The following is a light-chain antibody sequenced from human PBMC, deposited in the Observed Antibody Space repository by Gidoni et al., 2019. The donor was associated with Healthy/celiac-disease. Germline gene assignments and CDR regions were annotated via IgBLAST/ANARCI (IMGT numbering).Light chain of an antibody. V-gene: IGKV3-15*01. Sequence: EIVMTQSPATLSVSPGERATLSCRASKSVSSNLAWYQQKPGQAPRLLIYGASTRATGFPARFSGSGSGTEFTLTISSLQSEDFAVYYCQQYNNWPPWTFGQGTKVEIK. CDR1: KSVSSN. CDR3: QQYNNWPPWT. J-gene: IGKJ1*01. CDR2: GAS.